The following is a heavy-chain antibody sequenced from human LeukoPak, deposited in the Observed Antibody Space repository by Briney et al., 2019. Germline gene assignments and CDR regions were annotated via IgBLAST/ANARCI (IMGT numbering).Heavy chain of an antibody. D-gene: IGHD4-17*01. CDR3: AKDTATYGDYVDY. J-gene: IGHJ4*02. CDR2: ISGSGGST. Sequence: GGSLRLSCAASGFTFSRYAMRSVSQDPGKGLEWVSAISGSGGSTYYADAVKGRFTISRDNSKNTLYLQMNSLRAEDTAVYYCAKDTATYGDYVDYWGQGTLVTVSS. CDR1: GFTFSRYA. V-gene: IGHV3-23*01.